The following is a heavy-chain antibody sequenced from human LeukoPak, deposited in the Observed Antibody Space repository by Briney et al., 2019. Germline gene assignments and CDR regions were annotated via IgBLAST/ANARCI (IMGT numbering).Heavy chain of an antibody. CDR2: ISSSSSYI. J-gene: IGHJ6*02. CDR1: GFTFSSYS. Sequence: PGGSLRLSCAASGFTFSSYSMNWVRQAPGKGLEWVSSISSSSSYIYYADSVKGRFTISRDNAKNSLYLQMNSLRAEDTAVYYCARDHPQDSSGYYYYYYGMDVWGQGTTVTVS. CDR3: ARDHPQDSSGYYYYYYGMDV. V-gene: IGHV3-21*01. D-gene: IGHD3-22*01.